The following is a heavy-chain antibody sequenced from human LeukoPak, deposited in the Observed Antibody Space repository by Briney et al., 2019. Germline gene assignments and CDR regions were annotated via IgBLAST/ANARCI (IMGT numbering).Heavy chain of an antibody. D-gene: IGHD3-3*01. Sequence: ASVKVASPASGGAFRTYAITWVRPATGQGSDWMGWLIPIFGTANYTQQFPGRATITAAESTSPAYMQLSSLRSEDTAVYYCAITAGGYDFWSGYNYQNWFDPWGQGTLVTVSP. V-gene: IGHV1-69*13. CDR1: GGAFRTYA. CDR2: LIPIFGTA. CDR3: AITAGGYDFWSGYNYQNWFDP. J-gene: IGHJ5*02.